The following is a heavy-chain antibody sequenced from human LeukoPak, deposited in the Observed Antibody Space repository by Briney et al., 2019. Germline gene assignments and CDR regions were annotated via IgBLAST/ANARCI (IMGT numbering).Heavy chain of an antibody. Sequence: SETLSLTCAVSGYFISGDYYWGWIRQPPGKGLEWIGNIYHSGSTYYNPSLKSRVTISVDTSKNQFSLKLSSVTAADTAVYYCARDLRIAVAGYYFDYWGQGTLDTVSS. V-gene: IGHV4-38-2*02. CDR3: ARDLRIAVAGYYFDY. D-gene: IGHD6-19*01. CDR1: GYFISGDYY. J-gene: IGHJ4*02. CDR2: IYHSGST.